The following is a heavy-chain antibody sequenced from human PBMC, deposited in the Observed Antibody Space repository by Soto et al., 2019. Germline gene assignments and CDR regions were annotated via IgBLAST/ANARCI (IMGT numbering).Heavy chain of an antibody. J-gene: IGHJ6*02. Sequence: QLQLQESGPGLVKPSETLSLTCTVSGGSISSSSYYWGWIRQPPGKGLEWIGSIYYRGSTHYNPSLKSRVTISVDTSKNQFSLKLSSVTAADTAVYYCGGAADYYYGMDVWGQGTTVTVSS. D-gene: IGHD6-13*01. CDR2: IYYRGST. CDR3: GGAADYYYGMDV. V-gene: IGHV4-39*01. CDR1: GGSISSSSYY.